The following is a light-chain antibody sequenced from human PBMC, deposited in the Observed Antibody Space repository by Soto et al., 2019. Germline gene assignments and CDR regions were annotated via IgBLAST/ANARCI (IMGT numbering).Light chain of an antibody. CDR1: QGISSY. CDR2: TAS. CDR3: QQLDSYPRT. Sequence: DIQSTQSPSFLSASVGDRVTITCRASQGISSYLAWYQLKPGKAPKLLISTASSLQSGVPSRFSGSGSGTEFTLTISSLQPEDFATYYCQQLDSYPRTFGQGTKVDIK. J-gene: IGKJ1*01. V-gene: IGKV1-9*01.